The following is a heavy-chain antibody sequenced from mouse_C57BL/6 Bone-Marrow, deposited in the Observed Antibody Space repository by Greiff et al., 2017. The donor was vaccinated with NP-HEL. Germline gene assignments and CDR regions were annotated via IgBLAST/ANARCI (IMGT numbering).Heavy chain of an antibody. J-gene: IGHJ2*01. D-gene: IGHD1-1*01. V-gene: IGHV1-50*01. Sequence: QVQLQQPGAELVKPGASVKLSCKASGYTFTSYWMQWVKQRPGQGLEWIGEIDPSDSYTNYNQKFKGKATLTVDTSSSTAYMQLSSLTSEDSAVYYCARRRYGSSYVDYWGQGTTLTVSS. CDR1: GYTFTSYW. CDR2: IDPSDSYT. CDR3: ARRRYGSSYVDY.